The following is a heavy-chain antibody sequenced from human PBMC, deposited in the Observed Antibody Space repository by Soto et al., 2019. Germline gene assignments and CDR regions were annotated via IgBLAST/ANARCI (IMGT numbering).Heavy chain of an antibody. D-gene: IGHD3-16*01. Sequence: PGWSLRLSCSASGFTFSSYSMNGFRQAPGKGLEWVSSISSSSSYMYYADSVKGRFTISRDNAKNSLYLQMNSLRAEDTAVYYCVRITIFSLAGMHVCGKATTV. J-gene: IGHJ6*04. CDR3: VRITIFSLAGMHV. CDR1: GFTFSSYS. CDR2: ISSSSSYM. V-gene: IGHV3-21*01.